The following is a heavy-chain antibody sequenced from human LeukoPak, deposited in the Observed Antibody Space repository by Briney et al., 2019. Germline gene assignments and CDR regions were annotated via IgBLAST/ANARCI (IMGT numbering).Heavy chain of an antibody. CDR2: INYIRTT. CDR3: ARSYSSSDHYYYYGMDV. CDR1: GGSISSGGYY. J-gene: IGHJ6*02. D-gene: IGHD6-13*01. Sequence: SETLSLTCTVSGGSISSGGYYWNWIRQPPGKGLEWIGYINYIRTTDYNPSLKSRVTISLDTSKNRFSLRLSSVTAADTAMYYCARSYSSSDHYYYYGMDVWGQGTTVTVSS. V-gene: IGHV4-61*08.